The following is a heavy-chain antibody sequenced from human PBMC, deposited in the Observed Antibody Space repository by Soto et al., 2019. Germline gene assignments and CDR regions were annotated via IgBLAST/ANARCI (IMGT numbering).Heavy chain of an antibody. CDR2: IYWDDDK. V-gene: IGHV2-5*02. D-gene: IGHD3-16*01. J-gene: IGHJ3*02. Sequence: QITLKESGPTLVKPTQTLTVTCTFSGFSLRTNKVGVGWIRQPPGKALEWLALIYWDDDKRYSPSLESRLTITKATSKNQMVLTMTNMDPVDTATYYCAHTYPPAFDIWGQGTMVTVSS. CDR3: AHTYPPAFDI. CDR1: GFSLRTNKVG.